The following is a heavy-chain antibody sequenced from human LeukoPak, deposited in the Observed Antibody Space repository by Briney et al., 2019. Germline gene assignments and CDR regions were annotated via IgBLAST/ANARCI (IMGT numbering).Heavy chain of an antibody. Sequence: GGSLRLSCAASGFTFSSYAMSWVRQAPGKGLEWVSAITGSGDRTYYADSGKGRITISRDNSKNTLYVQMNSLRAEDTAIYYCAKDLSGDCRGGSCYGGTAFDFWGQGTVVTVSS. J-gene: IGHJ3*01. V-gene: IGHV3-23*01. CDR3: AKDLSGDCRGGSCYGGTAFDF. CDR2: ITGSGDRT. D-gene: IGHD2-15*01. CDR1: GFTFSSYA.